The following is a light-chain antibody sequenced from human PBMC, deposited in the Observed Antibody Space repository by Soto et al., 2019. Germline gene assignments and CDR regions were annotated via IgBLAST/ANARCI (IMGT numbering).Light chain of an antibody. CDR3: QQYNNWPPWT. CDR2: AAS. J-gene: IGKJ1*01. CDR1: QSVRSN. Sequence: EIVMTQSPATLSVSPGEGAALSCRASQSVRSNLAWYQQKPGQAPRLLISAASTRATGVPARFSGSGSGTEFTLTISSVQSEDFAVYYCQQYNNWPPWTFGQGTKVEIK. V-gene: IGKV3-15*01.